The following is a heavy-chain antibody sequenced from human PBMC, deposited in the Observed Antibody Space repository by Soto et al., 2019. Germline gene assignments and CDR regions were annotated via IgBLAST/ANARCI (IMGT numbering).Heavy chain of an antibody. D-gene: IGHD3-10*01. CDR3: ARQGFGPLHGLVDV. CDR1: GGSISSYY. Sequence: QVQLQESGPGLVKPSETLSLSCTVSGGSISSYYWSWFRQSPGKRMEWIGYVHHSWGSSYNPSLQSRVAISLATSKSQFSLKVTSVTVTDTAVYYCARQGFGPLHGLVDVWGQGTTVTVSS. V-gene: IGHV4-59*08. CDR2: VHHSWGS. J-gene: IGHJ6*02.